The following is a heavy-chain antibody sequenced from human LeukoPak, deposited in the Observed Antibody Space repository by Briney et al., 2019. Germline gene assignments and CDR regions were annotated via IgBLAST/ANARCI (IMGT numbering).Heavy chain of an antibody. V-gene: IGHV1-18*01. Sequence: EASVKVSCKASGYTLTSYGISWVRQAPGQGLEWMGWISAYNGNTNYAQKLQGRVTMTTDTSTSTAYMELRSLRSDDTAVYYCARVPTQGSWYTPYYYYGMDVWGQGTTVAVSS. J-gene: IGHJ6*02. CDR1: GYTLTSYG. CDR2: ISAYNGNT. CDR3: ARVPTQGSWYTPYYYYGMDV. D-gene: IGHD6-13*01.